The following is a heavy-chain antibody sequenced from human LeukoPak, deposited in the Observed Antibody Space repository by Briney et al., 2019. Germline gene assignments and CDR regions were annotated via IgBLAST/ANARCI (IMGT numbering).Heavy chain of an antibody. CDR3: ARDVHGDYGSGWFDP. Sequence: SSVKVSCKTSGGTFNNSAISWVRQAPGQGLEWLGGIMPLFGTAGYAQKFQGRVTITKDESTRTVYLELTSLASDDTAVYYCARDVHGDYGSGWFDPWGQGTLVSVSS. D-gene: IGHD4-17*01. CDR1: GGTFNNSA. CDR2: IMPLFGTA. J-gene: IGHJ5*02. V-gene: IGHV1-69*05.